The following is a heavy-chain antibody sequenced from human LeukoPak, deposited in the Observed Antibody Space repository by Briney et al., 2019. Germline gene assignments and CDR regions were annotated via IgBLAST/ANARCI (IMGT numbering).Heavy chain of an antibody. D-gene: IGHD3-3*01. CDR2: ISTHNGNT. Sequence: ASVKVSCKASGYTFTSYGISWVRQAPGQGLEWMGWISTHNGNTNYAQKFQGRVTITADKSTSTAYMELSSLRSEDTAVYYCARDRDFWSGYKAPGYYYGMDVWGQGTTVTVSS. V-gene: IGHV1-18*01. CDR1: GYTFTSYG. CDR3: ARDRDFWSGYKAPGYYYGMDV. J-gene: IGHJ6*02.